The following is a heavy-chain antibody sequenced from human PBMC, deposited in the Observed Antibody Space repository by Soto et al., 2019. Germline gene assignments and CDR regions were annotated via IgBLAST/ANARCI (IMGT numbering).Heavy chain of an antibody. CDR2: IWYDGSNK. D-gene: IGHD1-26*01. CDR3: ARDASLKVGANDDFDY. CDR1: GCKCISYG. Sequence: AGRPMRLSCGAVGCKCISYGMHWIRQATGKGLEWVAVIWYDGSNKYYADSVKGRFTISRDNSKNTLYLQMNSLRAEDTAVYYCARDASLKVGANDDFDYWGQGTLVTVSS. J-gene: IGHJ4*02. V-gene: IGHV3-33*01.